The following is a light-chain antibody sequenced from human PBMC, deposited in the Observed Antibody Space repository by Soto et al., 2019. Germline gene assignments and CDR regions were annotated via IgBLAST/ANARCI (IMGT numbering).Light chain of an antibody. V-gene: IGLV2-14*03. CDR3: SLYRGTNKEV. CDR2: DVT. CDR1: SSDVGVSTY. Sequence: QSALTQPASVSGSPGQSITISCTETSSDVGVSTYVSWYQQHPGKAPKIMIYDVTNRPSGVSDRFSGSKSGNTASLTISGLQAEYEADYYCSLYRGTNKEVFGGGTKLTVL. J-gene: IGLJ2*01.